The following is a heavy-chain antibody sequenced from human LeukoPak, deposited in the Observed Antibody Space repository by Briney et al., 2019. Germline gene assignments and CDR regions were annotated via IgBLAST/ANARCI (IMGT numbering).Heavy chain of an antibody. CDR3: ARVEWANWGSDWYFDL. Sequence: ASVKVSCKASGYTFTSYGISWVRQAPGQGPEWMAWISAYNGKTNYAQKLQGGVTMTTDTSTSTAYMELRSLRSDDTAVYYCARVEWANWGSDWYFDLWGRGTLVTVSS. CDR2: ISAYNGKT. V-gene: IGHV1-18*01. CDR1: GYTFTSYG. J-gene: IGHJ2*01. D-gene: IGHD7-27*01.